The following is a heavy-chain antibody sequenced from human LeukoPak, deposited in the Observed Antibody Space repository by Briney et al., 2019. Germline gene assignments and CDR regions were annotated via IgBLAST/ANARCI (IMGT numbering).Heavy chain of an antibody. D-gene: IGHD3-22*01. Sequence: GGSLRLSCAASGFTFSNYGLSWVRQAPGKGLEWVSGITGSSGSTYYADSVKGRFTISRDNSKNTLYLQMNSLRAEDTAVYYCARDLGQYYDTSDNWFDPWGQGTLVTVSS. CDR1: GFTFSNYG. V-gene: IGHV3-23*01. CDR2: ITGSSGST. J-gene: IGHJ5*02. CDR3: ARDLGQYYDTSDNWFDP.